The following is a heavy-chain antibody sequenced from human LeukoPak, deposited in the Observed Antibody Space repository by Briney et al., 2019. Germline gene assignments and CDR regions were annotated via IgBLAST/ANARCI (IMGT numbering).Heavy chain of an antibody. CDR1: GGSISSSSYY. CDR3: ARKSLYMVVTAMGELLHSGWFDP. J-gene: IGHJ5*02. CDR2: IYYSGST. Sequence: SETLSITCTVSGGSISSSSYYWGWIRQPPGKGLEWIGSIYYSGSTYYNPSLKSRVTISVDTSKNQFSLKLSSVTAADTAVYYCARKSLYMVVTAMGELLHSGWFDPWGQGTLVTVSS. V-gene: IGHV4-39*07. D-gene: IGHD2-21*02.